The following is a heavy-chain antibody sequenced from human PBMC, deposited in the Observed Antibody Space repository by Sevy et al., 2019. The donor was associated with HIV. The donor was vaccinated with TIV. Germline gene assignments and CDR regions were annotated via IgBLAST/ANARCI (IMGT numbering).Heavy chain of an antibody. CDR2: IDHSGRS. D-gene: IGHD4-17*01. J-gene: IGHJ4*02. V-gene: IGHV4-34*01. CDR1: GESSSNYY. Sequence: SETLSLTCAVYGESSSNYYWSWIRLSPGKGLESIGEIDHSGRSDYNPSLKSRVTMSVDTSKNQFSLKLTSVTAADTAVYYCARGPKPLRSDYGDYRGVGYYFYSWGQGTLVTVSS. CDR3: ARGPKPLRSDYGDYRGVGYYFYS.